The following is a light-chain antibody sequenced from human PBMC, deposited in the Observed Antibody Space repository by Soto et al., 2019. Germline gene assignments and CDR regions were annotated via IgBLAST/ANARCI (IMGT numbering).Light chain of an antibody. V-gene: IGKV3-15*01. CDR3: QQYKNWPPYT. J-gene: IGKJ2*01. Sequence: EIVMTQSPATLSVSPGERATLSCRASQSVSSNLAWYQQKPGPAPRLLIYGASTRATGIPARFSGSGSGTEFTLTIGSLQYEDFAVYYCQQYKNWPPYTFGQGTKVEIK. CDR2: GAS. CDR1: QSVSSN.